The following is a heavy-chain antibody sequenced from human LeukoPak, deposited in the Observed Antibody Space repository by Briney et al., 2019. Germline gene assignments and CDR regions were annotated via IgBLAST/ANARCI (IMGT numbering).Heavy chain of an antibody. Sequence: SETLSLTCTVSGGSISSGDYYWSWIRQPPGKGLEWIGYIYYSGSTYYNPSLKSRVTISVDTSKNQFSLKLSSVTAADTAVYYCARAAKYDYGGPGDFDYWGQGTLVTVSS. CDR2: IYYSGST. CDR1: GGSISSGDYY. J-gene: IGHJ4*02. V-gene: IGHV4-30-4*01. CDR3: ARAAKYDYGGPGDFDY. D-gene: IGHD4-23*01.